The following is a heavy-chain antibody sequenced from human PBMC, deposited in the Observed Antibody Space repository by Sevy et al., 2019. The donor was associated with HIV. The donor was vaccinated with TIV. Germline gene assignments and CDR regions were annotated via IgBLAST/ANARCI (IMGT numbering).Heavy chain of an antibody. D-gene: IGHD2-8*01. J-gene: IGHJ4*02. Sequence: GESLKISCAASGFTFSKYCMSWIRQTPGKGLEWVSTFSFGCGKINYADSVKGRFTISRDDSRNTFYLQMNSLRAEDTAIYYCAREGCTKPHDYWGQGTVVTVSS. CDR2: FSFGCGKI. CDR1: GFTFSKYC. V-gene: IGHV3-23*01. CDR3: AREGCTKPHDY.